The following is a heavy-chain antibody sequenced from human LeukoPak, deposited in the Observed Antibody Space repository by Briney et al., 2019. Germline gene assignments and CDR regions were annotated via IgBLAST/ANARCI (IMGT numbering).Heavy chain of an antibody. CDR3: AHESVHSVVVPAAPFDY. J-gene: IGHJ4*02. V-gene: IGHV2-5*01. Sequence: SGPTLVNPTQTLTLTCTFSGFSLSTSGVGVGWIRQPPGKALEWLALIYWNDDKRYSPSLKSRLTITKDTSKNQVVLTMTSMDPVDTATYYCAHESVHSVVVPAAPFDYWGQGTLVTVSS. CDR1: GFSLSTSGVG. CDR2: IYWNDDK. D-gene: IGHD2-2*01.